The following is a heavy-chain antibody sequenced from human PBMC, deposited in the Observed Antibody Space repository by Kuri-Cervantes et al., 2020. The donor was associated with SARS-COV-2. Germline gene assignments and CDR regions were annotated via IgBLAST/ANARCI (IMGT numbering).Heavy chain of an antibody. V-gene: IGHV1-2*02. J-gene: IGHJ6*03. CDR2: INPNSGGT. D-gene: IGHD6-25*01. CDR1: GYTFTGYY. CDR3: ARVTRCSSASASYDYYYYMDV. Sequence: ASVKVSCKASGYTFTGYYMHWVRQAPGQGLEWMGWINPNSGGTNYAQKVQGRVTMTRDTSISTAYMELSRLRSDDTAVYYYARVTRCSSASASYDYYYYMDVWGKGTTVTVSS.